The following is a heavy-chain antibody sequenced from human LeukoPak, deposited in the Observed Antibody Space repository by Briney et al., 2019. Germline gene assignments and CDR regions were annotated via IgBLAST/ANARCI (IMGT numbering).Heavy chain of an antibody. Sequence: PSETLSLTCTVSGGSISSGGYYWSWIRQHPGKGLEWIGYIYYSGSTYYNPSLKSRVTISLDTSKNQFSLKLSSVTAADTAVYYCARGNGFFLGYYFDYWGQGTLVTVSS. CDR1: GGSISSGGYY. CDR3: ARGNGFFLGYYFDY. J-gene: IGHJ4*02. V-gene: IGHV4-31*03. D-gene: IGHD1-1*01. CDR2: IYYSGST.